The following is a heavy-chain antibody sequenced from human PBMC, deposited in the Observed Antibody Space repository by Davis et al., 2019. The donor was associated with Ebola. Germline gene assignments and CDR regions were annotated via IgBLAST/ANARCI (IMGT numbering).Heavy chain of an antibody. CDR3: ARVLPPRGMDV. CDR1: GYELVSRG. CDR2: ISPYNGNT. D-gene: IGHD3-10*01. Sequence: SVTVSCMGSGYELVSRGFAWVRQAPGEGLEWMGWISPYNGNTNYAQKFQGRVAMTTDTSTSTAYMELRSLRSDDTAVYYCARVLPPRGMDVWGQGTTVTVSS. V-gene: IGHV1-18*01. J-gene: IGHJ6*02.